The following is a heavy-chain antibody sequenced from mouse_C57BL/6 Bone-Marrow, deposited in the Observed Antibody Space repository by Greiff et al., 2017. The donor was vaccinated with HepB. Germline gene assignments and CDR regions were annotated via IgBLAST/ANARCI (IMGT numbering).Heavy chain of an antibody. D-gene: IGHD4-1*01. J-gene: IGHJ3*01. V-gene: IGHV1-81*01. CDR2: IYPRSGNT. CDR1: GYTFTSYG. CDR3: ARLGAWFAY. Sequence: QVQLKQSGAELARPGASVKLSCKASGYTFTSYGISWVKQRTGQGLEWIGEIYPRSGNTYYNEKFKGKATLTADKSSSTAYMELRSLTSKDSAVYFCARLGAWFAYWGQGTLVTVSA.